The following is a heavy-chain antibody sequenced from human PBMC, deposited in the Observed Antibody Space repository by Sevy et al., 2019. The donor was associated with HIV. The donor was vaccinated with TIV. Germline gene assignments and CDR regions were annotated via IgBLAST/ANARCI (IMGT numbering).Heavy chain of an antibody. CDR3: AKTLQKLPFHPHYFDY. CDR2: ISATGGST. CDR1: GFALRSYT. V-gene: IGHV3-23*01. J-gene: IGHJ4*02. D-gene: IGHD2-21*01. Sequence: GGSLRLSCGVSGFALRSYTMNWVRQAPGKGLEWVASISATGGSTYYADSVKGRFTISRDVSKSTLYLQMNSLTAEDTAMFYCAKTLQKLPFHPHYFDYWGQGTLVTASS.